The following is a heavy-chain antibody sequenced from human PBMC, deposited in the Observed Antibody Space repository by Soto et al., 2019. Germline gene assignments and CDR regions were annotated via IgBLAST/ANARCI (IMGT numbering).Heavy chain of an antibody. CDR2: INHSGST. CDR1: GGSFSGYY. CDR3: ARTRVYYDFWSGYIDY. V-gene: IGHV4-34*01. Sequence: LSLTCAVYGGSFSGYYWSWIRQPPGKGLEWIGEINHSGSTNYNPSLKSRVTISVDTSKNQFSLKLSSVTAADTAVYYCARTRVYYDFWSGYIDYWGQGTLVTVYS. J-gene: IGHJ4*02. D-gene: IGHD3-3*01.